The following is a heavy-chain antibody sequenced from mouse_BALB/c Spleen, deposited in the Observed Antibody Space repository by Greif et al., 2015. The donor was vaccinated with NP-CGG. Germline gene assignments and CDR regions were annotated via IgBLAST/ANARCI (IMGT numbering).Heavy chain of an antibody. D-gene: IGHD2-14*01. CDR3: ARSFYRYDGYAMDY. Sequence: EVMLVESGGGLVQPGGSRKLSCAASGFTFSSFGMHWVRQAPEKGLEWVAYISSGSSTIYYADTVKGRFTISRDNPKNTLFLQMTSLRSEDTAMYYCARSFYRYDGYAMDYWGQGTSVTVSS. CDR2: ISSGSSTI. CDR1: GFTFSSFG. V-gene: IGHV5-17*02. J-gene: IGHJ4*01.